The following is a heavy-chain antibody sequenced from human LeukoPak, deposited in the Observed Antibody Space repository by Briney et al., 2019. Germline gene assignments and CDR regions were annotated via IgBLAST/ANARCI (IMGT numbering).Heavy chain of an antibody. CDR1: GFTFSSYE. Sequence: GGSLRLSCAASGFTFSSYEMNWVRQAPGKGLEWVSYISSSGSTIYYADSVKGRFTISRDNAKNSLHLQMNSLRAEDTAVYYCARDSYCSGGSCYSYYFDYWGQGTLVTVSS. CDR3: ARDSYCSGGSCYSYYFDY. J-gene: IGHJ4*02. V-gene: IGHV3-48*03. D-gene: IGHD2-15*01. CDR2: ISSSGSTI.